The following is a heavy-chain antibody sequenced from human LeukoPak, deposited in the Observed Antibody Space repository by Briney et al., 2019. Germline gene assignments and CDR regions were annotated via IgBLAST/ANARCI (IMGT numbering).Heavy chain of an antibody. CDR3: ARDRRSTHYYYYHMDV. CDR1: GFSFSNYV. CDR2: IKQDGSEQ. Sequence: GGSLRLSCAASGFSFSNYVMHWVRQAPGKGLEWVANIKQDGSEQYHVDSVKGRFTISRDNAKNSLYLQMNSLRDEDTAVYYRARDRRSTHYYYYHMDVWGKGTTVTVSS. D-gene: IGHD1-26*01. V-gene: IGHV3-7*01. J-gene: IGHJ6*03.